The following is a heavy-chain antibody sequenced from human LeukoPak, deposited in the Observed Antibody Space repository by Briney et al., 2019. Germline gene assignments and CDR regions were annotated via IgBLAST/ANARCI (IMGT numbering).Heavy chain of an antibody. CDR2: IYTSGST. V-gene: IGHV4-59*08. J-gene: IGHJ4*02. CDR1: GFTFSDYY. CDR3: ARHISPGGAYAHFDY. D-gene: IGHD1-26*01. Sequence: LRLSCAASGFTFSDYYMSWIRQAPGKGLEWIGRIYTSGSTNYNPSLKSRVTISVDTSKNQVSLKLNSVTAADTAVYYCARHISPGGAYAHFDYWGQGTLVTVSS.